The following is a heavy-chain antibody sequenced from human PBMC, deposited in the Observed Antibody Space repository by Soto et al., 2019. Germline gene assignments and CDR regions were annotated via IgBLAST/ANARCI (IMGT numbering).Heavy chain of an antibody. J-gene: IGHJ3*02. CDR1: GFVFSKHW. CDR3: VREDAVNRGSDALDM. V-gene: IGHV3-74*01. CDR2: IKGDGSGA. Sequence: EVQLVESGGTVVQPGGSLRLSCVASGFVFSKHWMHWVRQAPGKGLLWVSRIKGDGSGARHAESVKGRFTISRDNSKNTLFLQMNSLRAEVTALYYCVREDAVNRGSDALDMWGRGTMVSVSS. D-gene: IGHD3-10*01.